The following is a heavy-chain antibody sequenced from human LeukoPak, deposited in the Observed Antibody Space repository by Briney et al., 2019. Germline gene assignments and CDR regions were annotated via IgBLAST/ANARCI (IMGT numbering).Heavy chain of an antibody. J-gene: IGHJ4*02. D-gene: IGHD5-18*01. CDR2: IYSGGST. V-gene: IGHV3-53*01. Sequence: GGSLRLSCAASGFTVSSNYMSWVRQAPGKGLEWVSVIYSGGSTYYADSVKGRFTISRYNSKNTLYLQMNSLRAEDTAVYYCASSNSPPYYFDYWGQGTLVTVSS. CDR3: ASSNSPPYYFDY. CDR1: GFTVSSNY.